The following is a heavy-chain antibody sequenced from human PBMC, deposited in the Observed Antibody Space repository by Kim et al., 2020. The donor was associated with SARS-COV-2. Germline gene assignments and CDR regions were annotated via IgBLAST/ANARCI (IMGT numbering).Heavy chain of an antibody. Sequence: SETLSLTCTVSGGSISSYYWSWIRQPPGKGLEWIGYIYYSGSTNYNPSLKSRVTISVDTSKNQFSLKLSSVTAADTAVYYCAGYRYFDWLLRDYWGQGTLVTVSS. J-gene: IGHJ4*02. D-gene: IGHD3-9*01. CDR2: IYYSGST. V-gene: IGHV4-59*13. CDR3: AGYRYFDWLLRDY. CDR1: GGSISSYY.